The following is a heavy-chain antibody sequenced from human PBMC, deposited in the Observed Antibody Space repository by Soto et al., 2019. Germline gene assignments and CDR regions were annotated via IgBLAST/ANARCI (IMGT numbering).Heavy chain of an antibody. CDR3: AKEAKIVVVPAAIRIRGYYYYYHMDV. CDR1: GFTFSSYA. D-gene: IGHD2-2*01. CDR2: ISGSGGST. Sequence: GGSLRLSCAASGFTFSSYAMSWVRQAPGKGLEWVSAISGSGGSTYYADSVKGRFTISRDNSKNTLYLQMNSLRAEDTAVYYCAKEAKIVVVPAAIRIRGYYYYYHMDVWGKGTTVTVSS. J-gene: IGHJ6*03. V-gene: IGHV3-23*01.